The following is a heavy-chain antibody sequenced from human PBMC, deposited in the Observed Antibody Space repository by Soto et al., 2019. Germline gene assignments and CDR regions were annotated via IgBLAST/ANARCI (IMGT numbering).Heavy chain of an antibody. CDR3: AKGGGSARDFDY. D-gene: IGHD3-16*01. CDR2: TSYDGNNK. J-gene: IGHJ4*02. Sequence: GGSLRLCCTGSGVTCGNYVVHWVRQAPGKGLEWVASTSYDGNNKYYADSLKGRFTISRDNSKKMVYLQMTSLGPEDTAVYYCAKGGGSARDFDYWGQGALVTVSS. CDR1: GVTCGNYV. V-gene: IGHV3-30*18.